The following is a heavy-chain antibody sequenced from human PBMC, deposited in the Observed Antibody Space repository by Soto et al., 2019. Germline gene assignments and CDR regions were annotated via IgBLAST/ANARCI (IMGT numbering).Heavy chain of an antibody. V-gene: IGHV3-23*01. D-gene: IGHD1-1*01. CDR2: ISTTGDRT. CDR3: ETSNRVTSALNEF. J-gene: IGHJ4*02. CDR1: GFTFRSYD. Sequence: GGSLRLSCAASGFTFRSYDMRWFRQSPGKGLEWVSSISTTGDRTYSADSVKGRFTISRDNSKNTLYLQMNSLRAEDTAVYFCETSNRVTSALNEFWGQGTMLTV.